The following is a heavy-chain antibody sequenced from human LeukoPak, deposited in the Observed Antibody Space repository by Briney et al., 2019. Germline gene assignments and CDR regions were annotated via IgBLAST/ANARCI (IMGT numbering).Heavy chain of an antibody. CDR3: ARQSGAARPFRN. V-gene: IGHV4-34*01. CDR1: GGSFSGNY. CDR2: INYSGST. J-gene: IGHJ4*02. D-gene: IGHD6-6*01. Sequence: KPSETLSLTCAVYGGSFSGNYWNWIRQPPGKGLEWIGEINYSGSTNYNASLKSRVTISVDTSKNQFSLKLSSVTAADTAVYYCARQSGAARPFRNWGQGTLVSVSS.